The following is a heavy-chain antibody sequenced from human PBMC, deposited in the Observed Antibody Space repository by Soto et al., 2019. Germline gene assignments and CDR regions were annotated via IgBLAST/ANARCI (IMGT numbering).Heavy chain of an antibody. Sequence: DVQLVESGGGLVQPGRSLRLSCAASGFTFDDYAMHWVRQAPGKGLEWVSGISWNSGSIGYADSVKGRFTISRDNAKNSLYLQMNSLRAEDTALYYCAKERSPVAGNSYFQHWGQGTLVTVSS. D-gene: IGHD6-19*01. V-gene: IGHV3-9*01. CDR1: GFTFDDYA. CDR2: ISWNSGSI. CDR3: AKERSPVAGNSYFQH. J-gene: IGHJ1*01.